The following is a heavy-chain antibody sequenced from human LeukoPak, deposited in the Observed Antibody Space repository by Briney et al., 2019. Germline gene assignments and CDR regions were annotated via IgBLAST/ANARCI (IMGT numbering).Heavy chain of an antibody. CDR3: VRWGVAAGMDY. V-gene: IGHV3-7*01. D-gene: IGHD6-13*01. Sequence: GRSLRLAWEAAGFSLGTIWIGWVRQAPGRVPGWVANIHPDGSETTYVDSVKGRLTISRDNASKSMFLQMNSLGAEDAAVYYCVRWGVAAGMDYWGQGTLVTVFS. CDR1: GFSLGTIW. CDR2: IHPDGSET. J-gene: IGHJ4*02.